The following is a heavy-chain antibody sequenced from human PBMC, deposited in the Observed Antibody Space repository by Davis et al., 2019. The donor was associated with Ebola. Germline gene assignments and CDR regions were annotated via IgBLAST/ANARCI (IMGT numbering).Heavy chain of an antibody. J-gene: IGHJ6*02. CDR3: ARGGIQLWLMDYYYYGMDV. CDR1: GGSISSGGYY. D-gene: IGHD5-18*01. V-gene: IGHV4-31*03. CDR2: IYYSGST. Sequence: MPSETLSFTCTVSGGSISSGGYYWSWIRQHPGKGLEWIGYIYYSGSTYYNPSLKSRVTISVDTSKNQFSLKLSSVTAADTAVYYCARGGIQLWLMDYYYYGMDVWGQGATVTVSS.